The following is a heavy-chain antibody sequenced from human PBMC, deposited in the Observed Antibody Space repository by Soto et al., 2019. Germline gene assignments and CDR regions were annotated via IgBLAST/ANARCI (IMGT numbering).Heavy chain of an antibody. D-gene: IGHD2-2*01. CDR3: ARSQGSSTSLDIYYYYYSGMDV. Sequence: QVQLVQSGAEVKKPGSSVKVSCKASGGTFSSYAISWVRQAPGQGLEWMGGIIPISGTANYAQKLQGRVTITADESTSTAYMELSSLRSEDTAVYYCARSQGSSTSLDIYYYYYSGMDVWGQGTTVNVSS. CDR2: IIPISGTA. CDR1: GGTFSSYA. V-gene: IGHV1-69*01. J-gene: IGHJ6*02.